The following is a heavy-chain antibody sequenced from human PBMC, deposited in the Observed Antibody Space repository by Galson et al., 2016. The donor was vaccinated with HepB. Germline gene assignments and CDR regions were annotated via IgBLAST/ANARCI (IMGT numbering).Heavy chain of an antibody. CDR3: AKDLGKSVGTIAY. V-gene: IGHV3-9*01. Sequence: SLRLSCAGSGFTFGNYAMHWVRQPPGKGLEWVSGISWNTGNKAYADSVRDRFTISRDNAKNSLYLQMNSLRAEDTALYYCAKDLGKSVGTIAYWGQGALVTVSS. CDR2: ISWNTGNK. CDR1: GFTFGNYA. J-gene: IGHJ4*02. D-gene: IGHD5/OR15-5a*01.